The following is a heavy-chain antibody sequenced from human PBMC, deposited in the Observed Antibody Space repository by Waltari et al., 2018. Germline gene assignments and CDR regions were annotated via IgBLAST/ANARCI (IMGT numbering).Heavy chain of an antibody. CDR2: IKQDGSEK. J-gene: IGHJ3*02. D-gene: IGHD6-19*01. CDR1: GFNFSSYW. CDR3: ARDVGGISGWYIDAFDI. V-gene: IGHV3-7*01. Sequence: EVQLVESGGGLVQPGGSLRLSCAASGFNFSSYWMSWLRQAPGKGLEWVANIKQDGSEKYYVDSVKGRFTISRDNAKNSLYLQMNSLRAEDTAVYYCARDVGGISGWYIDAFDIWGQGTMVTVSS.